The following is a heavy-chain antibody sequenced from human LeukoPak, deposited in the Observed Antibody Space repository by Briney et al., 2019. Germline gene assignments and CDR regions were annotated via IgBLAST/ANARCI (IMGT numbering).Heavy chain of an antibody. CDR3: VSYNSAGRHTIFYMDV. D-gene: IGHD3-9*01. J-gene: IGHJ6*03. CDR2: ISASGST. Sequence: PSETLSLTCTVSGGSISTYYWSWIRQPAGKGLEWIGLISASGSTIYNPSLKSRVTMSVDTSKNQFSLRVTSVTAADTAMYYCVSYNSAGRHTIFYMDVWGNGTTVTVSS. CDR1: GGSISTYY. V-gene: IGHV4-4*07.